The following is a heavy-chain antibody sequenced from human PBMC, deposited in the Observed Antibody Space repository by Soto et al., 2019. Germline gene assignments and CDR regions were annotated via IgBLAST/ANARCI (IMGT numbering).Heavy chain of an antibody. J-gene: IGHJ6*02. D-gene: IGHD2-2*02. CDR1: GFKFSIYG. V-gene: IGHV3-33*01. CDR2: IWDDGSYK. Sequence: PGGSLRLSCAASGFKFSIYGMHWVRQAPGKGLEWVATIWDDGSYKYYGDPVKGRFTISRDNSKNTLYLQMNSLSVEDTAVYYCAREVFEVVPTPIRAYSHGMDVWGQGTTVTVSS. CDR3: AREVFEVVPTPIRAYSHGMDV.